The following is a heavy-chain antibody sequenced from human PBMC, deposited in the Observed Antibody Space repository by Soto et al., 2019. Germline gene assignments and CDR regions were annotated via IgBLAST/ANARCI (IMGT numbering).Heavy chain of an antibody. D-gene: IGHD3-10*01. Sequence: ELQLVESGGGLVQPGGSLRLSCAASGFTVSINYMSWVRQAPGKGLEWVSVIYSGGSTYYADPVKGRFTISRDNSKNALYLQMNSLRAEDTAVFYCARVREGNYFDSWGQGTLVTVSS. J-gene: IGHJ4*02. CDR3: ARVREGNYFDS. CDR2: IYSGGST. CDR1: GFTVSINY. V-gene: IGHV3-66*01.